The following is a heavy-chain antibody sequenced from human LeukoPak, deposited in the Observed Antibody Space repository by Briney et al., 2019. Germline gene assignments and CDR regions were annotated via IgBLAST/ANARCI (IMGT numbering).Heavy chain of an antibody. J-gene: IGHJ4*02. CDR1: GFTFSNYW. Sequence: GGSLRLSCAASGFTFSNYWMSWVRQAPGKGLEWVANIKQDGSEKYYVDSVRGRFTISRDNAKNSLYLQMNSLRPEGTAVYYCARDSYTSGWYGAYWGQGTLVTVSS. V-gene: IGHV3-7*01. CDR3: ARDSYTSGWYGAY. D-gene: IGHD6-19*01. CDR2: IKQDGSEK.